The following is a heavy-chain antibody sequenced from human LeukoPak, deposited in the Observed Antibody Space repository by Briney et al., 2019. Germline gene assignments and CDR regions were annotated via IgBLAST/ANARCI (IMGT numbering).Heavy chain of an antibody. CDR1: GGSFSGYY. Sequence: SETLSLTCAVYGGSFSGYYWSWIRQPPGKGLEWIGEINHSGSTNYNPSLKSRVTISVDPSKNQFSLKLISVTAADTAVYYGARGSYYYDSSGYEDAFDIWGQGTMVTVSS. D-gene: IGHD3-22*01. CDR3: ARGSYYYDSSGYEDAFDI. CDR2: INHSGST. J-gene: IGHJ3*02. V-gene: IGHV4-34*01.